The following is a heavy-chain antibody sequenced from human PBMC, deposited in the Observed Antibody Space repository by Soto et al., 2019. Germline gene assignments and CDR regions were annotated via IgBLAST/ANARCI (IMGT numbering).Heavy chain of an antibody. J-gene: IGHJ6*02. CDR3: AKDQTVDIVVVPASFKPGYGMDV. V-gene: IGHV3-23*01. Sequence: PGGSLRLSCAASGFTFSSYAMSWVRQAPGKGLEWVSAISGSGGSTYYADSVKGRFTISRDNSKNTLYLQMNSLRAEDTAVYYCAKDQTVDIVVVPASFKPGYGMDVWGQGTTVTVSS. CDR1: GFTFSSYA. D-gene: IGHD2-2*03. CDR2: ISGSGGST.